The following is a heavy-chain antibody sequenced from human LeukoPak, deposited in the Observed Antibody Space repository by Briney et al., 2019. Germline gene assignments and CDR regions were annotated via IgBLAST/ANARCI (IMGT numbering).Heavy chain of an antibody. CDR2: IKADGDEK. Sequence: GGSLRLSCAASGFTFSTYWMNWVRQAPNKGLEGVANIKADGDEKHYVHSVMGRFTICRDNATNQVFLQMNSLRVDDTAVYYCARGYCDRTDCYGAPDWWGQGTLVTVSS. D-gene: IGHD2-2*01. CDR3: ARGYCDRTDCYGAPDW. J-gene: IGHJ1*01. V-gene: IGHV3-7*04. CDR1: GFTFSTYW.